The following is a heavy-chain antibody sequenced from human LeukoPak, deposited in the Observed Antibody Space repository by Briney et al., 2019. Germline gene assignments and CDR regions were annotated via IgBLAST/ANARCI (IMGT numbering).Heavy chain of an antibody. Sequence: GGSLRLSCAASGFTFSSYAMSWVRQAPGKGLEWVANIKQDGSEKYFVDSVKGRFTISRDNAKNSLYLQMKSLRAEDTAVYYCARGEYYYDGGYWGQGTLVTVS. J-gene: IGHJ4*02. CDR1: GFTFSSYA. CDR3: ARGEYYYDGGY. D-gene: IGHD3-22*01. V-gene: IGHV3-7*04. CDR2: IKQDGSEK.